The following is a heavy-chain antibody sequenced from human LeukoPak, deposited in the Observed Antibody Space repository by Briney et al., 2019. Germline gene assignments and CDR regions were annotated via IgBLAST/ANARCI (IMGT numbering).Heavy chain of an antibody. CDR3: AKDLRDTAMVEYYFHY. CDR1: GFTFSSYA. V-gene: IGHV3-23*01. D-gene: IGHD5-18*01. Sequence: GGSLRLSCAASGFTFSSYAMSWVSQAPGKGLEWVSDISGSGGRTYYADSAKGRFTISRDNSKNTLYLQMNSLRAEDTAVYYCAKDLRDTAMVEYYFHYWGQGTLVTVAS. J-gene: IGHJ4*02. CDR2: ISGSGGRT.